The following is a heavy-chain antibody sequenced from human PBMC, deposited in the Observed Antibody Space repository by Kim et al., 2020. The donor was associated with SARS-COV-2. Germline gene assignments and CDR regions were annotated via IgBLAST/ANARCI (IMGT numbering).Heavy chain of an antibody. V-gene: IGHV3-23*01. CDR3: AKDWFERCSGGSCYSPAFDY. D-gene: IGHD2-15*01. Sequence: GGSLRLSCAASGFTFSSYAMSWVRQAPGKGLEWVSAISGSGGSTYYADSVKGRFTISRDNSKNTLYLQMNSLRAEDTAVYYCAKDWFERCSGGSCYSPAFDYWGQGTLVTVSS. J-gene: IGHJ4*02. CDR1: GFTFSSYA. CDR2: ISGSGGST.